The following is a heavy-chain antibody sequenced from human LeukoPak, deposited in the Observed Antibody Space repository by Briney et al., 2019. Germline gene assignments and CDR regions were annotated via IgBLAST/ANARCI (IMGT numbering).Heavy chain of an antibody. Sequence: SETLSLTCAVSGGSISSGGSSWSWIRPPPGKGLEWIGYIYHSGSTYYNPSLKSRVTISVDRSKNQFSLKLSSVTAADTAVYYCARASGYALLDYWGQGTLVTVSS. CDR1: GGSISSGGSS. CDR2: IYHSGST. D-gene: IGHD5-12*01. V-gene: IGHV4-30-2*01. CDR3: ARASGYALLDY. J-gene: IGHJ4*02.